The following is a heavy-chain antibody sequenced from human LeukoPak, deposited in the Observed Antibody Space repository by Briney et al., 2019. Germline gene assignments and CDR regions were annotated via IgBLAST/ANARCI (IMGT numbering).Heavy chain of an antibody. D-gene: IGHD5-12*01. J-gene: IGHJ3*02. Sequence: SETLSLTCTVSGDSISSSSYCWDWIRQPPGNGLEWIGNIYNSANTHYNPSLKTRITMSVDTSKNQFSLKLNSVTAADTGIYYCARHSRSAYTGYENAFDIWGQGTMVTVSS. V-gene: IGHV4-39*01. CDR1: GDSISSSSYC. CDR2: IYNSANT. CDR3: ARHSRSAYTGYENAFDI.